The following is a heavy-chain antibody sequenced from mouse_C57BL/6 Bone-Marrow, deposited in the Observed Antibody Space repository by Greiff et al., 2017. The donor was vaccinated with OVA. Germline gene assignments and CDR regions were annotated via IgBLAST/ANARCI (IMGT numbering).Heavy chain of an antibody. CDR3: VRSYYSNYDWYFDV. CDR2: IRSKSNNYAT. CDR1: GFSFNTYA. J-gene: IGHJ1*03. Sequence: EVKVVESGGGLVQPKGSLKLSCAASGFSFNTYAMNWVRQAPGTGLEWVARIRSKSNNYATYYADSVKDRFTISRDDSESMLYLQMNNLKTEDTAMYYCVRSYYSNYDWYFDVWGTGTTVTVSS. V-gene: IGHV10-1*01. D-gene: IGHD2-5*01.